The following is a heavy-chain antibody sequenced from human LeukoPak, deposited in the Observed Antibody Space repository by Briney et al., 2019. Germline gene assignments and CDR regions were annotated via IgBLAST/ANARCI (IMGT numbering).Heavy chain of an antibody. V-gene: IGHV4-59*01. J-gene: IGHJ2*01. Sequence: PSETLSLTCTVSGDSTNSYYWSWIRQPPEKGLEWIGYIYYSGTTSYNPSLKGRVTISVDTSKTQFSLKMNSVTAADTAVYYCARLQRITMAGPDYWYFDLWGRGTLVTVSS. D-gene: IGHD3-10*01. CDR1: GDSTNSYY. CDR2: IYYSGTT. CDR3: ARLQRITMAGPDYWYFDL.